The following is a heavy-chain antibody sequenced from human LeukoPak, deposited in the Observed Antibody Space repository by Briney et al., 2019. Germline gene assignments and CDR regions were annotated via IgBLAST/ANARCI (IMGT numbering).Heavy chain of an antibody. D-gene: IGHD1-7*01. CDR1: GGSFSNYY. J-gene: IGHJ6*03. Sequence: HPSETLSLTCAVYGGSFSNYYWGWIRQSPVKGLEWIGEINDSERIIYNPSLKSRVTISVDMSKNQFSLRLSSVTAADTAIYYCVRRWNYGIYYHIDVWAKGPRSPSP. CDR2: INDSERI. V-gene: IGHV4-34*01. CDR3: VRRWNYGIYYHIDV.